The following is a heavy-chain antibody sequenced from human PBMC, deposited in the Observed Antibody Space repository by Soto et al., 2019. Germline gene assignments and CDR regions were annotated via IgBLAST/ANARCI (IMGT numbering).Heavy chain of an antibody. Sequence: EVQLVESGGGLVQPGGSLRLSCAASGFIFSGHWMGWVRQAPGKGLEWVANINKDGSDVKYVDSMKGRFFASRDNAKNPLDLQMNSLRVDDTAVYFCTRHGFFTFDYWGQGSLVTVSS. CDR2: INKDGSDV. J-gene: IGHJ4*02. D-gene: IGHD4-17*01. CDR1: GFIFSGHW. CDR3: TRHGFFTFDY. V-gene: IGHV3-7*01.